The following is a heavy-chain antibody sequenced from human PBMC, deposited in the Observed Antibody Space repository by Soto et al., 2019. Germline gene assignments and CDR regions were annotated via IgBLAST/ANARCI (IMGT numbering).Heavy chain of an antibody. CDR1: GYTFTGYA. CDR2: INAGNGNT. D-gene: IGHD2-15*01. CDR3: ARYRHCSGDSCNYYYIMYL. Sequence: GASVKVSCKASGYTFTGYAMHWVRQAPGQRLEWMGWINAGNGNTKYSQKFQGRVTITADASTGTVYMELSSLRSDDTATYFCARYRHCSGDSCNYYYIMYLWGQGTTVTVSS. V-gene: IGHV1-3*01. J-gene: IGHJ6*02.